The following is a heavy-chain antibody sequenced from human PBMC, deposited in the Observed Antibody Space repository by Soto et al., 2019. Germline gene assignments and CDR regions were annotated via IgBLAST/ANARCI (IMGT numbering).Heavy chain of an antibody. V-gene: IGHV2-5*02. Sequence: QITLKESGPTLVKPTQTLTLTCTFSGFSLSTSGEGVGWIRHPPGKALEWLALLYWDQAKRYSPPLKSRLTLTKHTSNNQVVLTMTNMAPVDTATNYCHQRSNLNYSYGVWGQGTTVTVSS. J-gene: IGHJ6*02. CDR1: GFSLSTSGEG. CDR3: HQRSNLNYSYGV. CDR2: LYWDQAK. D-gene: IGHD5-18*01.